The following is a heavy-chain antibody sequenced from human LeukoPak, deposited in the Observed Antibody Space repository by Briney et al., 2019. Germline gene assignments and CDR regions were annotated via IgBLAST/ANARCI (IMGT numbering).Heavy chain of an antibody. CDR1: GFTFDDYA. J-gene: IGHJ6*02. Sequence: PGGSLRLSCAASGFTFDDYAMHWVRQAPGKGLEWVSGISWNSGSIGYADSVKGRFTISRDNAKNSLYLQMNSLRAEDTALYYCAKDGAATYYYGTDVWGQGTTVTVSS. V-gene: IGHV3-9*01. CDR2: ISWNSGSI. D-gene: IGHD2-15*01. CDR3: AKDGAATYYYGTDV.